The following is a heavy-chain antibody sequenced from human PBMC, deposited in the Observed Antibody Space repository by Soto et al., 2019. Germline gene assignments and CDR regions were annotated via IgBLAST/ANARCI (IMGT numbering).Heavy chain of an antibody. CDR3: AKETSGSYLDY. CDR1: GFTFDDYA. Sequence: GGSLRLSCAASGFTFDDYAMHWVRQAPGKGLEWVSGISWNSGSIGYADSVKGRFTISRDNAKNSLYLQMNSLRAEDTALYYWAKETSGSYLDYWGQGTLVTVSS. CDR2: ISWNSGSI. V-gene: IGHV3-9*01. J-gene: IGHJ4*02. D-gene: IGHD1-26*01.